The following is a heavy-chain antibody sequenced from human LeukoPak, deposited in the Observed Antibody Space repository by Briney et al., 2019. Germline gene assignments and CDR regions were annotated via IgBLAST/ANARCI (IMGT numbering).Heavy chain of an antibody. CDR2: ISGSGGST. J-gene: IGHJ3*02. D-gene: IGHD4-17*01. Sequence: PGGSLRLSCAASGFTFSSYAMSWVRQAPGKGLEWVSAISGSGGSTSYADSVKGRFTISRDNAKNTLYLQMNSLRAEDTAVYYCARIMTTVTTYAGDAFDIWGQGTMVTVSS. CDR3: ARIMTTVTTYAGDAFDI. CDR1: GFTFSSYA. V-gene: IGHV3-23*01.